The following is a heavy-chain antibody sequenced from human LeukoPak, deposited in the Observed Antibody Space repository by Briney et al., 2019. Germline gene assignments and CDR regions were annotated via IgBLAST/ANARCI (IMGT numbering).Heavy chain of an antibody. J-gene: IGHJ3*02. CDR1: GFRFSTYW. CDR3: ARYGNGAWLGHYAFDM. V-gene: IGHV3-7*01. CDR2: IKQDGSEK. Sequence: GGSLRLSCAASGFRFSTYWMNWVRQAPGKGLEWVANIKQDGSEKYYVDSVKGRFTISRDNAENSLYLQMNSLRAEDTAVYYCARYGNGAWLGHYAFDMWGQGTMVTVSS. D-gene: IGHD6-19*01.